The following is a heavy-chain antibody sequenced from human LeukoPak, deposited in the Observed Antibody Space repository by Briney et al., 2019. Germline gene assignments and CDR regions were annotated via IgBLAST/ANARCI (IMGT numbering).Heavy chain of an antibody. CDR1: GGSISSYY. Sequence: PSETLSLTCTVSGGSISSYYWSWIRQPAGKGLEWIGLIYTSGSTNYNPSLKSRVTMSVDTSKNQFSLKLSSVTAADTAVYYCARRGDCTNGVCRSYWYFDLWGRGTLVTVSS. CDR3: ARRGDCTNGVCRSYWYFDL. J-gene: IGHJ2*01. V-gene: IGHV4-4*07. CDR2: IYTSGST. D-gene: IGHD2-8*01.